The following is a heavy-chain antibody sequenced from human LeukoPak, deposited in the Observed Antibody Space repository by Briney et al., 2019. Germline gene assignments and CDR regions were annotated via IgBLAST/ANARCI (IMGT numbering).Heavy chain of an antibody. CDR1: GYTFTIYD. V-gene: IGHV1-8*01. CDR2: MNPNSGNT. Sequence: ASVKVSCKASGYTFTIYDINWVRQATGQGLEWMGWMNPNSGNTGYAQKFQGRVTVTRNTSISTAYMELSSLRSEDTAVYYCAKDSSITMIVTLLFDYWGQGTLVTVSS. D-gene: IGHD3-22*01. CDR3: AKDSSITMIVTLLFDY. J-gene: IGHJ4*02.